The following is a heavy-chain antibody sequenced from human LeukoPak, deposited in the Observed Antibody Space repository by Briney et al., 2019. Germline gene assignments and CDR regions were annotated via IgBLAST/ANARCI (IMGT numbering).Heavy chain of an antibody. CDR3: ARRLCSSLTCNIGPSGNWLDP. D-gene: IGHD2-2*02. Sequence: SDTLSLTCTVSGGSMSNYWWNWIRQPPGKGVEWIGYIYYDGSTYYNPALNSRVTISIDTSKNQFSLTLNSVTAADTAVYYCARRLCSSLTCNIGPSGNWLDPWGQGTLVTVSS. J-gene: IGHJ5*02. V-gene: IGHV4-59*08. CDR2: IYYDGST. CDR1: GGSMSNYW.